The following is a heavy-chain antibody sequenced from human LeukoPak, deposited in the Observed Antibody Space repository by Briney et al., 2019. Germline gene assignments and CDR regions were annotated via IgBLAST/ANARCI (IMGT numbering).Heavy chain of an antibody. D-gene: IGHD3-22*01. CDR2: INHSGST. J-gene: IGHJ3*02. CDR1: GGSFSGYY. CDR3: ARGPDTYYYDSSGYYPDAFDI. Sequence: SSETLSLTCAVYGGSFSGYYWSWIRQPPGKGLEWIGEINHSGSTNYNPSLKSRVTISVDTSKNQFSLKLSSATAADTAVYYCARGPDTYYYDSSGYYPDAFDIWGQGTMVTVSS. V-gene: IGHV4-34*01.